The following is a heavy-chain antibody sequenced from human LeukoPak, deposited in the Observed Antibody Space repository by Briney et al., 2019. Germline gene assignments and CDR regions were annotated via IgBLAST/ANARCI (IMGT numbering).Heavy chain of an antibody. Sequence: GXSLRLSCAASGFTISSNYMNWVRQAQGKGLEWVSVIDSGGRTFYSDSVKGRFTISREKSKNTLYVQKKSMKAEDKAVYYCARGHYYDSSGLDYWGQGTLVTVSS. D-gene: IGHD3-22*01. CDR1: GFTISSNY. CDR2: IDSGGRT. V-gene: IGHV3-66*02. CDR3: ARGHYYDSSGLDY. J-gene: IGHJ4*02.